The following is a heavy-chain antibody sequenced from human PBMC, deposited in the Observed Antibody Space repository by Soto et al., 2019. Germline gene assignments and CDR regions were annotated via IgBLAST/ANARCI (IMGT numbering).Heavy chain of an antibody. CDR3: ARLESAFDI. D-gene: IGHD1-1*01. CDR1: GGSLSSGSYH. V-gene: IGHV4-39*01. J-gene: IGHJ3*02. CDR2: TFYSGST. Sequence: SETLSLTCTVSGGSLSSGSYHWGWIRQPPGQGPEWIGNTFYSGSTYYNPSLKSRVTISVDTAKNQFSLMLSSVTAADTAVYYCARLESAFDIWGQGTMVTVSS.